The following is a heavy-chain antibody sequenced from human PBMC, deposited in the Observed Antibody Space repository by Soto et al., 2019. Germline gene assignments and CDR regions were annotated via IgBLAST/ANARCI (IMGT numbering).Heavy chain of an antibody. D-gene: IGHD4-17*01. Sequence: SVKVSCKSSVFTFTISAIHCVRQARGQRLEWIGWIVVGSGNTNYAQKFQERVTITRDMSTSTAYMELSSLRSEDTAVYYCAVIQIDYDYGDPDAFDIWGQGTMVTVSS. V-gene: IGHV1-58*02. J-gene: IGHJ3*02. CDR3: AVIQIDYDYGDPDAFDI. CDR2: IVVGSGNT. CDR1: VFTFTISA.